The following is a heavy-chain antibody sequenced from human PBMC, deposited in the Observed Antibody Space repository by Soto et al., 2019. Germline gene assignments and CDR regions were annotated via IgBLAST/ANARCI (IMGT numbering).Heavy chain of an antibody. CDR3: ATEMGATQGPFDN. CDR2: LSNTGRRT. V-gene: IGHV3-23*01. J-gene: IGHJ4*02. Sequence: EAQVLESGGGLVQPGGSLRLSCVVAVFPFGANAMSWVRQAPGKGLEGVSGLSNTGRRTSYADSVKGLFNISRDNSENTVYLQMNSLRVEDTAVYYCATEMGATQGPFDNWGQGTLVTVSS. CDR1: VFPFGANA. D-gene: IGHD1-26*01.